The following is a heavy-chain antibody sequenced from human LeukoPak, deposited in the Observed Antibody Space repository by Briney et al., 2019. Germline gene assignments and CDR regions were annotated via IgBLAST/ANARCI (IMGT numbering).Heavy chain of an antibody. CDR1: GFTFGDYA. CDR2: IRSKAYGGAT. Sequence: HPGGSLRLSCTASGFTFGDYAMSWFRQAPGKGLEWVGFIRSKAYGGATEYAASVKGRFTISRDDSKSIAYLQMNSLKTEDTAVYYCTRVAVVPAAIGAYYYYYGMDVWGQGTTVTVSS. V-gene: IGHV3-49*03. CDR3: TRVAVVPAAIGAYYYYYGMDV. D-gene: IGHD2-2*01. J-gene: IGHJ6*02.